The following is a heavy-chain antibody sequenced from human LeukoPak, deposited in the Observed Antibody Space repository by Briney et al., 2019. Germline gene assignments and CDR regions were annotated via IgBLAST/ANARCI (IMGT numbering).Heavy chain of an antibody. J-gene: IGHJ5*01. CDR2: TYYSGNT. CDR1: GDLIIGAPYY. CDR3: ARVVGSTSWFDS. D-gene: IGHD1-26*01. Sequence: PSQTLSLTCSVSGDLIIGAPYYWSWVRQHPGKGLEWIAYTYYSGNTYYNPSLKSRTTLSVDTSKNQFSLNLTSVTAADTAVYFCARVVGSTSWFDSWGQGTLVTASS. V-gene: IGHV4-31*03.